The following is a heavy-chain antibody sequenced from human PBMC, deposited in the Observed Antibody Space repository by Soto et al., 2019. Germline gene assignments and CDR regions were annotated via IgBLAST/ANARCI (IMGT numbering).Heavy chain of an antibody. CDR3: ARENCTTCLDT. CDR2: IWSDGSKE. Sequence: QAQLVESGGGVVQPGRSLRLSCAASGLPFSASGMHWVRQAPGKGLEWVAMIWSDGSKEYYADSVKGRFTITRDNSKNMIFLQMDSLRAEDTTVYYCARENCTTCLDTWGQGNMVTVSS. D-gene: IGHD1-1*01. V-gene: IGHV3-33*01. J-gene: IGHJ5*02. CDR1: GLPFSASG.